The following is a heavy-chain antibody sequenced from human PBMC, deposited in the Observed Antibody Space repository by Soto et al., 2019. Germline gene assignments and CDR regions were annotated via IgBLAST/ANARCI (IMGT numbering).Heavy chain of an antibody. J-gene: IGHJ4*02. CDR2: ISYDGSNK. CDR1: GFTFSSYG. CDR3: AKDPFGPEWYDFDY. V-gene: IGHV3-30*18. Sequence: QVQLVESGGGVVQPGRSLRLSCAASGFTFSSYGMHWVRQAPGKGLEWVAVISYDGSNKYYADSVKGRFTISRDNSKNTLYLQMNSLRAEDTAVYYCAKDPFGPEWYDFDYWGQGTLVTVSS. D-gene: IGHD3-16*01.